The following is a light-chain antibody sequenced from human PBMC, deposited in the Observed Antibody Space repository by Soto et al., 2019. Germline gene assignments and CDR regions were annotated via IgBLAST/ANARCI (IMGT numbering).Light chain of an antibody. J-gene: IGLJ3*02. CDR1: SSNIGAGYD. Sequence: QSVLTQPPSVSGAPGQRVTISCTGSSSNIGAGYDVHWYQQLPGTAPKRLIYGNNNRPSGVPDRFSGSKSGTSASLAITGLQAEDEADYYCQSYDSSLNGWVFGGGTKLTVL. CDR3: QSYDSSLNGWV. V-gene: IGLV1-40*01. CDR2: GNN.